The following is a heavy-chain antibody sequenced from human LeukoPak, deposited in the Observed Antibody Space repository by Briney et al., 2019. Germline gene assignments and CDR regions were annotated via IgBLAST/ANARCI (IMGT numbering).Heavy chain of an antibody. Sequence: GESLKISCKGPGYSFTSYWIGWVRQLPGKGLEWMGFIYPGASDARYSPSFQGQVTISADKFISTAYLQWSSLKASDTAMYYCARAGYYDSSGYYPTDFDYWGQGTLVTVSS. D-gene: IGHD3-22*01. V-gene: IGHV5-51*01. CDR2: IYPGASDA. J-gene: IGHJ4*02. CDR1: GYSFTSYW. CDR3: ARAGYYDSSGYYPTDFDY.